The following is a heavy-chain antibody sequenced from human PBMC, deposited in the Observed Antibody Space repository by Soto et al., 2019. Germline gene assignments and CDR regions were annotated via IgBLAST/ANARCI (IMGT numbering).Heavy chain of an antibody. V-gene: IGHV3-23*01. Sequence: EVQLLESGGGLVQPGGSLRLSCAASGFTFSSFAMTWVRQAPGKGLEWVSVISGGGTSTYYAGSVKGRFTISRDNSRNTLSLQMNSLRAEDTAIYYCAKGVSGSYDFYRFDPWGQGTLLTVSS. J-gene: IGHJ5*02. CDR1: GFTFSSFA. CDR2: ISGGGTST. D-gene: IGHD1-26*01. CDR3: AKGVSGSYDFYRFDP.